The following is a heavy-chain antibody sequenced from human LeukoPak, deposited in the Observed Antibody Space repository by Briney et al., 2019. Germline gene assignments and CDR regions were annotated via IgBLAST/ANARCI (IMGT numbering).Heavy chain of an antibody. V-gene: IGHV3-53*01. CDR1: GFTVSSNY. J-gene: IGHJ4*02. CDR3: ARDIAYDSSGYYSPHFDY. Sequence: GGSLRLSCAASGFTVSSNYMSWVRQAPGKGLEWVSVIYSGGSTYYADPVKGRFTISRDNSKNTLYLQMNSLRAEDTAVYYCARDIAYDSSGYYSPHFDYWGQGTLVTVSS. D-gene: IGHD3-22*01. CDR2: IYSGGST.